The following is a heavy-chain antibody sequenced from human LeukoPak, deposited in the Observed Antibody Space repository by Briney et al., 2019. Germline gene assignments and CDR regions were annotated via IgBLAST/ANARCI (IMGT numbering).Heavy chain of an antibody. Sequence: GSVKVSCKASGYTFTSYDINWVRQATGQGLEWMGWMNPNSGNTGYAQKFQGRVTMTRNTSISTAYMELSSLRSEDTAVYYCARGPHKRTYDRDNWFDPWGQGTLVTVSS. CDR1: GYTFTSYD. J-gene: IGHJ5*02. CDR3: ARGPHKRTYDRDNWFDP. D-gene: IGHD3-3*01. CDR2: MNPNSGNT. V-gene: IGHV1-8*01.